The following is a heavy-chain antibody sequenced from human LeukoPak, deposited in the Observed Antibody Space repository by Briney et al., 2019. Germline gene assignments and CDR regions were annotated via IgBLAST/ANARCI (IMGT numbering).Heavy chain of an antibody. D-gene: IGHD2-2*02. CDR1: GGTVSRYP. CDR3: ARDRPGRYCSTISCYSASPFDP. CDR2: IIPIFGTA. Sequence: GASVKVSCKVSGGTVSRYPISWVRQAPGQGLEWMGGIIPIFGTANYAQKFQGRVTITADESTSTAYMELSSLRSEDTAVYYCARDRPGRYCSTISCYSASPFDPWGQGTLVTVSS. J-gene: IGHJ5*02. V-gene: IGHV1-69*13.